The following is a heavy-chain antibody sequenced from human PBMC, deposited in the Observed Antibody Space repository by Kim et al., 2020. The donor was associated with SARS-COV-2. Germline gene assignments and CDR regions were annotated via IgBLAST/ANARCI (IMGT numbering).Heavy chain of an antibody. Sequence: GGSLRLSCAASGFTFSDYYMSWIRQAPGKGLEWVSYISSSSSYTNYADSVKGRFTISRDNAKNSLYLQMNSLRAEDTAVYYCARDLPYYDFWSGQPQPTEMDVWGQGTTVTVSS. V-gene: IGHV3-11*05. CDR2: ISSSSSYT. J-gene: IGHJ6*02. D-gene: IGHD3-3*01. CDR3: ARDLPYYDFWSGQPQPTEMDV. CDR1: GFTFSDYY.